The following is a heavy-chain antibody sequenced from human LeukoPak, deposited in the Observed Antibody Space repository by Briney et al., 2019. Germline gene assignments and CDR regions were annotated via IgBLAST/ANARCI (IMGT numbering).Heavy chain of an antibody. CDR1: GGSISSYY. D-gene: IGHD3-10*01. CDR3: AASPYYGSGSYYEAPFDY. V-gene: IGHV4-59*01. CDR2: IYYSGST. J-gene: IGHJ4*02. Sequence: SETLSLTCTVSGGSISSYYWSWIRQPPGKGLEWIGYIYYSGSTNYNPSLKSRVTISVDTSKNQFSLKLSSVTGADTAVYYCAASPYYGSGSYYEAPFDYWGQGTLVTASS.